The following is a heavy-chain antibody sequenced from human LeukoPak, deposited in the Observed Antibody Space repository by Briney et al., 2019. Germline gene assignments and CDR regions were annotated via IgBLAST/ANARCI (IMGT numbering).Heavy chain of an antibody. CDR1: GYTFTSYD. D-gene: IGHD3-22*01. CDR2: MNPNSGNT. V-gene: IGHV1-8*01. J-gene: IGHJ4*02. Sequence: ASVKVSCKASGYTFTSYDINWVRQAPGQGLEWMGWMNPNSGNTGYAQKFQGRVTMTRNTSISTAYMELSSLRSDDTAVYYCARSYDSSGYYGSWGQGTLVTVSS. CDR3: ARSYDSSGYYGS.